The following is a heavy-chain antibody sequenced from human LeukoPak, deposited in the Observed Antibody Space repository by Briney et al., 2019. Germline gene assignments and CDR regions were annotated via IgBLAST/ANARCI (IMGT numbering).Heavy chain of an antibody. CDR1: GFTFSSYA. V-gene: IGHV3-23*01. CDR3: AKDDDYVWGSYRSYFDY. CDR2: ISGSGGST. D-gene: IGHD3-16*02. Sequence: GGSLRLSCAASGFTFSSYAMSWVRQAPGKGLEWVSAISGSGGSTYYADSVKGRFTISGDNSKNTLYLQMNSLRAEDTAVYYCAKDDDYVWGSYRSYFDYWGQGTLVTVSS. J-gene: IGHJ4*02.